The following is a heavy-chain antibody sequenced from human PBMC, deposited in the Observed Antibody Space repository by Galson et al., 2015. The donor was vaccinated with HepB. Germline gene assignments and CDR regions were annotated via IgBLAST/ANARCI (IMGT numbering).Heavy chain of an antibody. V-gene: IGHV3-23*01. CDR1: GFTYSSYA. Sequence: SLRLSCAVSGFTYSSYAMNWVRQAPGKGLEWVSGITGSGGSTYYADSVKGRFTISRDNSKNTLYLQMNSLRAEDTAVYYCAKPPKDYGYGMDVWGQGTTVTVSS. CDR3: AKPPKDYGYGMDV. D-gene: IGHD4/OR15-4a*01. J-gene: IGHJ6*02. CDR2: ITGSGGST.